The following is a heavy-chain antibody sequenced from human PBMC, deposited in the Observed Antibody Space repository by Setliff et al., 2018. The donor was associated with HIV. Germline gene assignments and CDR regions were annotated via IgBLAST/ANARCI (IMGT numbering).Heavy chain of an antibody. CDR2: IYSSGST. V-gene: IGHV4-4*09. D-gene: IGHD3-22*01. CDR3: ARSEDYYDSSGDAFEI. CDR1: GGAISTYY. Sequence: SETLSLTCTVSGGAISTYYWTWIRQPPGKGLEWIGYIYSSGSTHQNPSLKSRVTMSVDTSKNQFSLKLSSVTAADTAVYYCARSEDYYDSSGDAFEIWGQGTRVTV. J-gene: IGHJ3*02.